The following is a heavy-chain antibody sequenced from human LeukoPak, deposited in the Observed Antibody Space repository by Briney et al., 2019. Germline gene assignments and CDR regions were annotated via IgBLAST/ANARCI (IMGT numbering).Heavy chain of an antibody. CDR2: ISSSSSYT. Sequence: GGSLRLSCAASGFTFSDYYMSWLRQAPGKGLEWVSYISSSSSYTNYADSVKGRFTISRDNSRNTLYLQMNSLRAEDTAVYYCARDPLYTNSPPSYFDYWGQGTLVTVSS. J-gene: IGHJ4*02. D-gene: IGHD2-2*02. CDR1: GFTFSDYY. CDR3: ARDPLYTNSPPSYFDY. V-gene: IGHV3-11*06.